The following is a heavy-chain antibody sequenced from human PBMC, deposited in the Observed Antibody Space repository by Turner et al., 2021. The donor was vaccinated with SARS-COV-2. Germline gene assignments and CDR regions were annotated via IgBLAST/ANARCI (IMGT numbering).Heavy chain of an antibody. Sequence: QVQPVQSGAEVKKPVSSVTVSCKASVYTFTSYYMHWVRQAPGQGLGWMGIINPSGVSTSYAQKFQGRVTMTRDTSTSTVYMELSSLRSEETAVYYCARSGGGFDYWGQGTLVTVS. D-gene: IGHD2-15*01. CDR3: ARSGGGFDY. CDR2: INPSGVST. CDR1: VYTFTSYY. V-gene: IGHV1-46*01. J-gene: IGHJ4*02.